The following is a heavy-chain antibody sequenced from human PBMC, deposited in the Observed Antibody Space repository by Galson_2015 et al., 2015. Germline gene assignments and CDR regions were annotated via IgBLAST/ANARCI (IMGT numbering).Heavy chain of an antibody. CDR3: ARGTPNYYYYYGMDV. D-gene: IGHD2-2*01. CDR1: GFTFSSYW. Sequence: SLRLSCAASGFTFSSYWMHWVRHAPGKGLVWVSRINSDGSSTSYADSVKGRFTISRDNAKNTLYLQMNSLRAEDTAVYYCARGTPNYYYYYGMDVWCQGTTVTVSS. J-gene: IGHJ6*02. CDR2: INSDGSST. V-gene: IGHV3-74*01.